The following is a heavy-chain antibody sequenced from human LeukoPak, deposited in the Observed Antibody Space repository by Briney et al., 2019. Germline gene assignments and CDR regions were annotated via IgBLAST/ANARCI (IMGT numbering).Heavy chain of an antibody. D-gene: IGHD6-19*01. V-gene: IGHV3-30*02. CDR1: GFTFSSYG. Sequence: PGGSLRLSCAASGFTFSSYGMHWVRQAPGKGLEWVAFIQYDGRNKYYADSVKGRFTISRDNSKNTLYLQMNSLRAEDTAVYYCAKEGPVRGQWLDAFDIWGQGTMVTVSS. CDR2: IQYDGRNK. CDR3: AKEGPVRGQWLDAFDI. J-gene: IGHJ3*02.